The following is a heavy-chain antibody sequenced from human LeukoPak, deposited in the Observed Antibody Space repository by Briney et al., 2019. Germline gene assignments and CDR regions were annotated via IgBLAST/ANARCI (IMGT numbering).Heavy chain of an antibody. D-gene: IGHD1-26*01. CDR3: AKVPSGIVGVKDAFGI. Sequence: GGSLRLSCAASGFTFNSYAMSWVRQAPGKGLEWVSAISGSGGSTYYADSVKGRFTISRDNSKNTLYLQMNSLRAEDTAVYYCAKVPSGIVGVKDAFGIWGQGTMVTVSS. CDR2: ISGSGGST. J-gene: IGHJ3*02. V-gene: IGHV3-23*01. CDR1: GFTFNSYA.